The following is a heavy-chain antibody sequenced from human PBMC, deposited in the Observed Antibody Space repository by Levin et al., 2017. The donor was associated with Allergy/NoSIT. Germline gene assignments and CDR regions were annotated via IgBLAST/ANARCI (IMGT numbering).Heavy chain of an antibody. CDR3: ARSKVYAAAGTYYYYGMDV. CDR1: GDSVSSNSAA. D-gene: IGHD6-13*01. V-gene: IGHV6-1*01. J-gene: IGHJ6*02. CDR2: TYYRSKWYN. Sequence: PSETLSLTCAISGDSVSSNSAAWNWIRQSPSRGLEWLGRTYYRSKWYNDYAVSVKSRITINPDTSKNQFSLQLNSVTPEDTAVYYCARSKVYAAAGTYYYYGMDVWGQGTTVTVSS.